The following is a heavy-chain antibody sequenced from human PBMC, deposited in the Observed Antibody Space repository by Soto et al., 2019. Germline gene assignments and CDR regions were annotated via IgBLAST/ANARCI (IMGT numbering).Heavy chain of an antibody. CDR3: TRSRTTSVVTGAFDY. D-gene: IGHD2-2*01. Sequence: GGSLRLSCAASGFTFSSYAMSWFRQAPGKGLEWVGFIRGQPYVGTTEYAASVRGRFTISRDDSKSIVYLQMNSLETEDTALYFCTRSRTTSVVTGAFDYWGQGTLVTVSS. J-gene: IGHJ4*02. V-gene: IGHV3-49*03. CDR2: IRGQPYVGTT. CDR1: GFTFSSYA.